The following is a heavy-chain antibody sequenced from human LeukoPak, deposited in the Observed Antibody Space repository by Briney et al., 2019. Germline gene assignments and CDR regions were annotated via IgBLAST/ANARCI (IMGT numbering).Heavy chain of an antibody. D-gene: IGHD3-3*01. CDR2: ISSSSSYI. V-gene: IGHV3-21*01. Sequence: GGSLRLSCAAPGFTFSSYSMNWVRQAPGKGLKWVSSISSSSSYIYYADSVKGRFTISRDNAKNSLYLQMNSLRAEDTAVYYCARVYSTIFGVVRNWFDPWGQGTLVTASS. CDR3: ARVYSTIFGVVRNWFDP. CDR1: GFTFSSYS. J-gene: IGHJ5*02.